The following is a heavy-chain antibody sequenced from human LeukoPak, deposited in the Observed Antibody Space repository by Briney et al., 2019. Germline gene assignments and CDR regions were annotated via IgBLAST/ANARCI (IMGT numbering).Heavy chain of an antibody. CDR3: ARTNYDTTRGMDV. V-gene: IGHV3-21*01. J-gene: IGHJ6*02. Sequence: PGGSLRLSCAASGFPFSSYSMNWVRQAPGKGLERVSSISGGTSYIYYADSVKGRFTISRDNAKNSLYLQMNSLRAEDTAVYYSARTNYDTTRGMDVWGQGTTVTVSS. CDR2: ISGGTSYI. CDR1: GFPFSSYS. D-gene: IGHD3-22*01.